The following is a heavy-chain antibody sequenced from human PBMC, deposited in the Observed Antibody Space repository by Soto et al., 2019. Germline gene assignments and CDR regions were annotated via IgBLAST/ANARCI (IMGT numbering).Heavy chain of an antibody. V-gene: IGHV4-30-2*01. Sequence: SETLSLTCAVSGDSISRGGYSWTWIRQPPGKALEWIGNIYDSGSTSYNPSLKSRVTISVDTSKNQFSLRLTSVTAADTAVYFCARGSSSYYDYGMDVWGQGTTVTV. CDR3: ARGSSSYYDYGMDV. CDR2: IYDSGST. D-gene: IGHD6-6*01. CDR1: GDSISRGGYS. J-gene: IGHJ6*02.